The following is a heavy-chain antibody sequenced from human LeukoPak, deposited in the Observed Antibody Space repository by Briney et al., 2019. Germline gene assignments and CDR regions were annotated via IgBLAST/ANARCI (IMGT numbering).Heavy chain of an antibody. CDR2: INPSGGST. Sequence: ASVKVSCKASGYTFTSYYMHWVRQAPGQGLEWMGIINPSGGSTSYAQKFQGRVTMTRDTSTSTVYMELSSLRSEDTAVYYCARGINIVVVPAANSRADLDYWGQGTLVTVSS. CDR1: GYTFTSYY. D-gene: IGHD2-2*01. J-gene: IGHJ4*02. V-gene: IGHV1-46*01. CDR3: ARGINIVVVPAANSRADLDY.